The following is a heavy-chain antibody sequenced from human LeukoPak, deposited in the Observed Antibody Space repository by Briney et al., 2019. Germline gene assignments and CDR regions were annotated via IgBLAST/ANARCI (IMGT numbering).Heavy chain of an antibody. CDR1: GFTVSSNY. CDR3: ARDHYDSSGYYFAGWFDP. CDR2: IYYGGST. J-gene: IGHJ5*02. D-gene: IGHD3-22*01. V-gene: IGHV3-66*01. Sequence: GGSLRLSCAASGFTVSSNYMHWVRQAPGKGLEWVSVIYYGGSTYYADSVKGGFTISRDNFKNTLYLQMNSLRAEDKAVYYCARDHYDSSGYYFAGWFDPWGQGTLVTVPS.